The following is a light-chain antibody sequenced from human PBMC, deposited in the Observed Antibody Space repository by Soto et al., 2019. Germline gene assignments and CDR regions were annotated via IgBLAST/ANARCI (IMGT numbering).Light chain of an antibody. CDR1: QSVSNN. J-gene: IGKJ1*01. V-gene: IGKV3-15*01. CDR2: GAS. Sequence: EIVMTQSPATLSVSPGERATLSCRASQSVSNNLAWYQKKPGQAPRLLIYGASTRATGIPARFSGSGSGTEFTLTISSLQSEEFAFYDCQQYNNWWTFGQGTRVDIK. CDR3: QQYNNWWT.